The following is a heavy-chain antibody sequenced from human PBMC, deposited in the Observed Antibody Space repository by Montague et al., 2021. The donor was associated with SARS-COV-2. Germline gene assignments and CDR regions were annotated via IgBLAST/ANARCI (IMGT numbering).Heavy chain of an antibody. CDR3: ARVHFVSSGWYPDAFDI. D-gene: IGHD6-19*01. CDR2: IYYSGST. Sequence: TLSLTCTVSGGSINSGGYYWSRLRQHPGKGLEWNGYIYYSGSTYYNPSLKSRLTISVDTSKNQFSLKLSSVTAADTAVYYCARVHFVSSGWYPDAFDIWGQGTMVTVSS. V-gene: IGHV4-31*03. CDR1: GGSINSGGYY. J-gene: IGHJ3*02.